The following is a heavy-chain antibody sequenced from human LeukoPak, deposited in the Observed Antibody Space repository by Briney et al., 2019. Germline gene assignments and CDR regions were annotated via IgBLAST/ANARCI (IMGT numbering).Heavy chain of an antibody. CDR1: GFTFSNYI. Sequence: GGSLRLSCAASGFTFSNYIMNWVRQAPGKGLEWVSSISSSSSSRYYADPVKGRFTISRDNTKNSLYLQMNSLRAEDTAVYYCASTGDSGSYPDAFDIWGQGTKVTVSS. CDR2: ISSSSSSR. D-gene: IGHD1-26*01. J-gene: IGHJ3*02. CDR3: ASTGDSGSYPDAFDI. V-gene: IGHV3-21*01.